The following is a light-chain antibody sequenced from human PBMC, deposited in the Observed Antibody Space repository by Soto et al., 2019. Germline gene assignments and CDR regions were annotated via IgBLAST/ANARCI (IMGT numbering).Light chain of an antibody. J-gene: IGLJ1*01. CDR2: EVF. CDR1: SSDVGTYNL. V-gene: IGLV2-23*02. CDR3: ASNLGLNTYV. Sequence: QSALTQPASVSGSPGQSITISCTGTSSDVGTYNLVSWYRLHPGKVPKLIIYEVFRRPSGVSDRFSGSKSGNTASLTISGLQAEDEADYQCASNLGLNTYVFGTGTKLTVL.